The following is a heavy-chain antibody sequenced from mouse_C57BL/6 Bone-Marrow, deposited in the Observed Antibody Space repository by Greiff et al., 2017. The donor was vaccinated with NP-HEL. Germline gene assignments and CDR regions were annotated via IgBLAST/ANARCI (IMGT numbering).Heavy chain of an antibody. CDR1: GYSITSGYD. CDR2: ISYSGST. D-gene: IGHD6-2*01. V-gene: IGHV3-1*01. Sequence: EVQVVESGPGMVKPSQSLSLTCTVTGYSITSGYDWHWIRHFPGNKLEWMGYISYSGSTNYNPSLKSRISITHDTSKNHFFLKLNSVTTEDTATYYCARVVWWYFDVWGTGTTVTVSS. J-gene: IGHJ1*03. CDR3: ARVVWWYFDV.